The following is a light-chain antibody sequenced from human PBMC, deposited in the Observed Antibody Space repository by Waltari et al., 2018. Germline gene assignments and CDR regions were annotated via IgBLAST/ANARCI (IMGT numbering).Light chain of an antibody. Sequence: SYELTQPPSVSVSPEQTASITCSGDKLGDKYASWYQQKPGQPPVLVIYQDSKRPSGIPERFSGSKSANTATLSISGTQAMDEADYYCQAWDSSTAYVFGTGTKVTVL. CDR2: QDS. V-gene: IGLV3-1*01. J-gene: IGLJ1*01. CDR1: KLGDKY. CDR3: QAWDSSTAYV.